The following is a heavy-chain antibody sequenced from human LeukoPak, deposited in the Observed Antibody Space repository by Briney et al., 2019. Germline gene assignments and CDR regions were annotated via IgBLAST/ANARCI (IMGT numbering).Heavy chain of an antibody. J-gene: IGHJ4*02. CDR3: ARGCGGSPSCYIIDY. Sequence: GGSLRLSCAASGFTVSDNYMSWVRQAPGKGLEWVSVFYSGGSTRYADSVKGRFTISRDNSKNTLYLQMTSLRAEDTAVYYCARGCGGSPSCYIIDYWGQGTLVTVSS. CDR1: GFTVSDNY. D-gene: IGHD2-2*01. V-gene: IGHV3-66*01. CDR2: FYSGGST.